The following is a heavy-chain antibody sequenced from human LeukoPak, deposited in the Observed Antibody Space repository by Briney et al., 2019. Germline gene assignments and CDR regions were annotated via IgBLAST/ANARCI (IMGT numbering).Heavy chain of an antibody. Sequence: SETLSLTCTVSGGSISSYYWSWIRQPAGKGLEWIGRIYTSGSTNYNPSLKSRVTMSVDTSKNQFSLKLSSVTAGDTAVYYCARTGIEQGYQLLRGRYYYYYGMDVWGQGTTVTVSS. D-gene: IGHD2-2*01. V-gene: IGHV4-4*07. CDR3: ARTGIEQGYQLLRGRYYYYYGMDV. CDR1: GGSISSYY. J-gene: IGHJ6*02. CDR2: IYTSGST.